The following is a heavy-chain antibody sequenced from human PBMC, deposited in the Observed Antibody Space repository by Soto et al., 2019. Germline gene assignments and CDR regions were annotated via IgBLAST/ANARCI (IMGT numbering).Heavy chain of an antibody. Sequence: QKFQGRVTITRDTSASTAYMELSSLRSEDTAVYYCARVIHDYGDPFMDVWGQGTTVIVSS. J-gene: IGHJ6*02. V-gene: IGHV1-3*01. CDR3: ARVIHDYGDPFMDV. D-gene: IGHD4-17*01.